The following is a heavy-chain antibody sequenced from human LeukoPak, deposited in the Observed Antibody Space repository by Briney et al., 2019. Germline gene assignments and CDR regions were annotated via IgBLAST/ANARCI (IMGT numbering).Heavy chain of an antibody. Sequence: GGSLRLSCAASGFTFSSYAMSWVRQAPGKGLEWVSAISGSGGSTYYEDSVKGRFTISRDNAKNTLYLQMNSLRAEDTAVYYCAKMKGDYDFWSGYRPNFDYWGQGTLVTVSS. CDR3: AKMKGDYDFWSGYRPNFDY. D-gene: IGHD3-3*01. CDR2: ISGSGGST. J-gene: IGHJ4*02. CDR1: GFTFSSYA. V-gene: IGHV3-23*01.